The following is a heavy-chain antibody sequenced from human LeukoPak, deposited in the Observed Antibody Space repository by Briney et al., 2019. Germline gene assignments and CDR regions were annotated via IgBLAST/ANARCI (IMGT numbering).Heavy chain of an antibody. J-gene: IGHJ6*02. Sequence: SVTVSRMASGGTFSRYTISSVRPPPGQELEWMGRIIPILGMANYAQKFQGRVTITADKSTSTAYMELSSLRSEDTAVFYCARGHQPPYYGMDVWGQGTTVTVSS. CDR1: GGTFSRYT. CDR2: IIPILGMA. V-gene: IGHV1-69*02. CDR3: ARGHQPPYYGMDV.